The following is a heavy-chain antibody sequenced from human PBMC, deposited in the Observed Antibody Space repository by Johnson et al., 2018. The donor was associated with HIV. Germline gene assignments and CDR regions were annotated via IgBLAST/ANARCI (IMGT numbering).Heavy chain of an antibody. CDR2: IWYDGSKK. D-gene: IGHD3-10*01. Sequence: QVQLVESGGGVVYPGESLRLSCVGSRFPFSNYGMHWVRQAPGKGLEWVAVIWYDGSKKYYADSVKGRFTISRDNSKNTLYLQMNSLRAEDTAVYNCARGVRGVIIDWGQGTMVAVSS. CDR3: ARGVRGVIID. J-gene: IGHJ3*01. V-gene: IGHV3-33*08. CDR1: RFPFSNYG.